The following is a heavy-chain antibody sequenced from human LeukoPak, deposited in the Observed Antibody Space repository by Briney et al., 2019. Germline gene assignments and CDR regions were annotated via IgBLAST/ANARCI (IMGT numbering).Heavy chain of an antibody. J-gene: IGHJ4*02. CDR1: GYTFTSYG. CDR2: ISAYNGNT. V-gene: IGHV1-18*01. D-gene: IGHD6-19*01. CDR3: ATNVPLNSSGWYHFDY. Sequence: ASVTVSCKASGYTFTSYGISWVRQAPGQGLEWMGWISAYNGNTNYAQKLQGRVTMTTDTSTSIAYMELRSLRSEDTAVYYCATNVPLNSSGWYHFDYWGQGTLVTVSS.